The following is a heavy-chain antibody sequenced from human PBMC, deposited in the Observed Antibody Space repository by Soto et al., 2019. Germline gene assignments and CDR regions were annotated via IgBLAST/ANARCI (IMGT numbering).Heavy chain of an antibody. CDR3: AKELCGGACYPYYYYGMDV. CDR1: GFTFSSYG. V-gene: IGHV3-30*18. CDR2: ISYDGSNK. Sequence: GGSLRLSCAASGFTFSSYGMHWVRQAPGKGLEWVAVISYDGSNKYYADSVKGRFTISRDNSKNTLYLQMNSLRAEDTAVYYCAKELCGGACYPYYYYGMDVWGQGTTVXVSS. J-gene: IGHJ6*02. D-gene: IGHD2-21*02.